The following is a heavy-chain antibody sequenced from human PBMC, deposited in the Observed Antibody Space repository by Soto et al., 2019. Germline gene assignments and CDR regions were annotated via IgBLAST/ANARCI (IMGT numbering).Heavy chain of an antibody. CDR3: ARSVTP. D-gene: IGHD3-10*01. J-gene: IGHJ5*02. Sequence: QVQLQESGPGLVKPSQTLSLTCTVSGGSISSGGYYWNWIRQHPGKGLEWIGYIYYSGSTYYNPYLKTRFTLSVDTSKNQFSLKLSPVTAADTAVYYCARSVTPWGQGTLVTVSS. CDR1: GGSISSGGYY. CDR2: IYYSGST. V-gene: IGHV4-31*03.